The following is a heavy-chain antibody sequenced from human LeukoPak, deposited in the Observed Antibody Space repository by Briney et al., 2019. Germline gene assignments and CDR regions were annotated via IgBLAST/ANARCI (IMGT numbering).Heavy chain of an antibody. CDR2: FDPEDGET. V-gene: IGHV1-24*01. CDR3: ARGRRLLWFGEFGSGFDY. CDR1: GYTLTELS. D-gene: IGHD3-10*01. Sequence: ASVKASCKVSGYTLTELSMHWVRQAPGKGLEWMGGFDPEDGETIYAQKFQGRVTMTEDTSTSTAYMELRSLRSDDTAVYYCARGRRLLWFGEFGSGFDYWGQGTLVTVSS. J-gene: IGHJ4*02.